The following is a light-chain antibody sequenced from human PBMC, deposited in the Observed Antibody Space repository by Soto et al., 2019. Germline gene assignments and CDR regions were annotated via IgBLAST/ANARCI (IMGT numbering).Light chain of an antibody. CDR2: EVR. V-gene: IGLV2-14*01. CDR1: MRDVGAYNL. CDR3: CSFAGPQSFEV. J-gene: IGLJ1*01. Sequence: QSALTQPASVSGSPGQSITISCAGTMRDVGAYNLVSWYQQHPGRAPQLIIYEVRNRPSGISFRFSGSKSGNTASLTISGLQPEDEADYYCCSFAGPQSFEVFGEGTKVTVL.